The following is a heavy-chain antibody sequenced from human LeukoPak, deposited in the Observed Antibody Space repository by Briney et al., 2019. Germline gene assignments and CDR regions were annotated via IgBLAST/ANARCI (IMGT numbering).Heavy chain of an antibody. CDR2: IYSGGST. CDR1: GFTVSSNY. Sequence: GGSLRLSCAASGFTVSSNYMSWVRQAPGKGLEWVSVIYSGGSTYYADSVKGRFTISRDNSKNTLYLQMNSLRAEDTAVYYCARVPYYYGSGSYYSPFDYWDQGTLVTVSS. J-gene: IGHJ4*02. D-gene: IGHD3-10*01. CDR3: ARVPYYYGSGSYYSPFDY. V-gene: IGHV3-66*01.